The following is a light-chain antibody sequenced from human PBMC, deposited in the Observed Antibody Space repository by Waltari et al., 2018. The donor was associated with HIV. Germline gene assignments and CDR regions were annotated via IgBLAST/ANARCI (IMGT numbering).Light chain of an antibody. V-gene: IGKV3-20*01. CDR3: QQYGSSPYT. CDR1: QPVSTNY. CDR2: GAS. J-gene: IGKJ2*01. Sequence: DIVLTQSPGTLSLSPGERATLSCTASQPVSTNYLAWYQQKPGQAPKLLIYGASSRATGIPDRFSGSGSGTDFALTIRRLEPEDFALYYCQQYGSSPYTFGQGTKLEIK.